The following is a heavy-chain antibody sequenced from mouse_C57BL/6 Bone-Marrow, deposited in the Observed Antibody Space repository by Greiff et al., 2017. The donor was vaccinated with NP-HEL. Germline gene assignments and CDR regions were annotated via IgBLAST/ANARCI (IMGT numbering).Heavy chain of an antibody. CDR1: GYTFTSYW. CDR2: IYPGSGST. CDR3: ARGWLLPLYYFDY. Sequence: VQLQQSGAELVKPGASVKMSCKASGYTFTSYWITWVKQRPGQGLEWIGDIYPGSGSTNYNEKFKSKATLTVDTSSSTAYMQLSSLTSEDSAVYYCARGWLLPLYYFDYWGQGTTLTVSS. J-gene: IGHJ2*01. V-gene: IGHV1-55*01. D-gene: IGHD2-3*01.